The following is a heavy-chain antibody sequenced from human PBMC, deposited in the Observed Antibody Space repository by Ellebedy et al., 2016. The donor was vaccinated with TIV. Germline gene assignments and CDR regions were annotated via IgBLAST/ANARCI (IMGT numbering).Heavy chain of an antibody. CDR3: AKDFGPDYYGSGSYYLRYYYYGMDV. CDR2: IRFDGNNA. J-gene: IGHJ6*02. V-gene: IGHV3-30*02. D-gene: IGHD3-10*01. Sequence: GESLKISCAASGFIFSNSGMNWVRQAPGKGLEWVAFIRFDGNNAYYADSVKGRFTISRDNSKNTLYLQMNSLRAEDTAVFYCAKDFGPDYYGSGSYYLRYYYYGMDVWGQGTTVTVSS. CDR1: GFIFSNSG.